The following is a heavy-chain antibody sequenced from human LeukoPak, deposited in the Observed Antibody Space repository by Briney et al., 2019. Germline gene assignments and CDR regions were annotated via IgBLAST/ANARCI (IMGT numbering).Heavy chain of an antibody. Sequence: GGSLRLSCAASGFTFSSYGMHWVRQAPGKGLEWVAFIRYDGSNKYYADSVKGRFTISRDNSKNTLYLQMNSLRAEDTAVYYCARGPDILTGNTYLDYWGQGTLVTVSS. V-gene: IGHV3-30*02. J-gene: IGHJ4*02. CDR1: GFTFSSYG. CDR2: IRYDGSNK. D-gene: IGHD3-9*01. CDR3: ARGPDILTGNTYLDY.